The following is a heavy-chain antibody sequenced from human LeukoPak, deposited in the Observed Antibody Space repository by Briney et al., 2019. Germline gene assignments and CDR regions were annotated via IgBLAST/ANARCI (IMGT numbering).Heavy chain of an antibody. J-gene: IGHJ5*02. D-gene: IGHD3-22*01. CDR1: GFSFSSYT. CDR2: ISGSGGST. V-gene: IGHV3-23*01. Sequence: GGSLRLSCAASGFSFSSYTMNWVRQAPGKGLEWVSAISGSGGSTYYADSVKGRFTISRDNSKNTLYLQMNSLRAEDTAVYYCAKDLAGYDSSGYYSWFDPWGQGTLVTVSS. CDR3: AKDLAGYDSSGYYSWFDP.